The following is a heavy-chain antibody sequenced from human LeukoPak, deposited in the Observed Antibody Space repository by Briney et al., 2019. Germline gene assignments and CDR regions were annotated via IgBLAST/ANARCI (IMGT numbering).Heavy chain of an antibody. D-gene: IGHD2-2*02. J-gene: IGHJ4*02. CDR1: GFTFSSYG. V-gene: IGHV3-30*02. Sequence: GGSLRLSCAASGFTFSSYGMHWVRQAPGKGLEWVAFIRYDGSNKYYADSVKGRFTISRDNSKNTLYLQMNCLRAEDTRVYYFAKGESYWSSSSCYTGNVDYWGQGTLVTVSS. CDR2: IRYDGSNK. CDR3: AKGESYWSSSSCYTGNVDY.